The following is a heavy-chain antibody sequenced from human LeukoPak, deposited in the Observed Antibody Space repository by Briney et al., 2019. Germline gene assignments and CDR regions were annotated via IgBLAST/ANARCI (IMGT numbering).Heavy chain of an antibody. J-gene: IGHJ4*02. D-gene: IGHD1-26*01. V-gene: IGHV3-11*04. CDR2: ISRSGAPK. CDR1: GFTVSSNY. Sequence: GGSLRLSCAASGFTVSSNYMSWVRQAPGKGLEWVSYISRSGAPKWYADSVKGRFTISRDNAKNSLDLQMNSLRAEDTAVYYCARGFLRWSYVIFDYGGQGTLVTVSS. CDR3: ARGFLRWSYVIFDY.